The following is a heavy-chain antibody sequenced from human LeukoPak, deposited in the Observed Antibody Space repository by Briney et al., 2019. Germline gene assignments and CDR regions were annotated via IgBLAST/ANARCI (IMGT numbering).Heavy chain of an antibody. Sequence: PSETLSLTCTVSGGPISSGGYYWSWIRQPPGKGLEWIGYIYHSGSTYYNPSLKSRVIISVDTSKNQFSLKLSSVTAADTAVYYCARKEYYYGSGSPFDYWGQGTLVTVSS. CDR3: ARKEYYYGSGSPFDY. D-gene: IGHD3-10*01. V-gene: IGHV4-30-2*01. CDR2: IYHSGST. J-gene: IGHJ4*02. CDR1: GGPISSGGYY.